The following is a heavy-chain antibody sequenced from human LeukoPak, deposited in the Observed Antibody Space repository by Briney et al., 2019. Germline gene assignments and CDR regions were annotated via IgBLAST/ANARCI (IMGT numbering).Heavy chain of an antibody. D-gene: IGHD6-19*01. J-gene: IGHJ6*03. Sequence: PSETLSLTCTVSGGSISSGSYYWSWIRQPAGKGLEWIGGIYTSGSTNYNPSLKSRVTISVDTSKNQFSLKLSSVTAADTAVYYCARVGRAYSSGWYANYYYYMDVWGKGTTVTVSS. CDR2: IYTSGST. CDR1: GGSISSGSYY. CDR3: ARVGRAYSSGWYANYYYYMDV. V-gene: IGHV4-61*02.